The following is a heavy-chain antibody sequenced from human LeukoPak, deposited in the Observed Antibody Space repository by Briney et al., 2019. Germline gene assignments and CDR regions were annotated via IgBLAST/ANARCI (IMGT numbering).Heavy chain of an antibody. J-gene: IGHJ4*02. CDR3: AREFYDSSAYYPYDY. V-gene: IGHV1-3*01. Sequence: GVSVKVSCKASGYTFTNYAIHWVRQAPGQRLEWMGWINAGSGNTKYSQRFQGRVTISRDTSASTAYMELSSLRSEDTALYFCAREFYDSSAYYPYDYWGQGILVTVSS. CDR2: INAGSGNT. CDR1: GYTFTNYA. D-gene: IGHD3-22*01.